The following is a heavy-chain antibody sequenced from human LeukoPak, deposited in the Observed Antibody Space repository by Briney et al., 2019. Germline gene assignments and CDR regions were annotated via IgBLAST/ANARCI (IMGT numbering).Heavy chain of an antibody. CDR1: GGSISSSGSY. J-gene: IGHJ3*02. D-gene: IGHD5-12*01. V-gene: IGHV4-39*01. CDR3: ARHSRPGYSCYENAFDI. Sequence: TSETLTLTCTVSGGSISSSGSYWDWIRQPPGKGLEGIVNIDNSRSNHSNPPLNRRITMSVNSSKNQFFQKLSSVTDTDSAVYYCARHSRPGYSCYENAFDIWGQGTMVTVSS. CDR2: IDNSRSN.